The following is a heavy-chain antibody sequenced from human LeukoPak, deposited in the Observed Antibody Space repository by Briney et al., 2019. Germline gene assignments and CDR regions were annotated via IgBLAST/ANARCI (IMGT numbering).Heavy chain of an antibody. CDR1: GASISSYY. D-gene: IGHD6-19*01. CDR3: ASLRYSSGWRWFDP. CDR2: IYYSGST. J-gene: IGHJ5*02. V-gene: IGHV4-59*12. Sequence: PSETLSLTCTVSGASISSYYWSWIRQPPGKGLEWIGYIYYSGSTNYNPSLKSRVTISVDTSKNQFSLKLSSVTAADSAVYYSASLRYSSGWRWFDPWGQGTLVTVSS.